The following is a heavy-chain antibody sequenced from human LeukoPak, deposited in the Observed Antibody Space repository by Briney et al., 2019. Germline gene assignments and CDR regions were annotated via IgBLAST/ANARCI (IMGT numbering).Heavy chain of an antibody. CDR3: TTDAGYSSRWYNY. D-gene: IGHD6-13*01. V-gene: IGHV3-15*01. CDR2: IKSKIDGETT. CDR1: GFTFSNAY. J-gene: IGHJ4*02. Sequence: KPGGSLRLSCVASGFTFSNAYMSCARQAPGKGLEWVGRIKSKIDGETTDYAAPVKGRFTISRDDSRNTLYLQMNSLKTEDTAVYYYTTDAGYSSRWYNYWGQGTLVTVSS.